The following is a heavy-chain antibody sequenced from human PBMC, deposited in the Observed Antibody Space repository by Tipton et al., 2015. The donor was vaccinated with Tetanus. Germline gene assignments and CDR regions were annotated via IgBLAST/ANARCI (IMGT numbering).Heavy chain of an antibody. CDR2: ISSSSSYI. Sequence: SLRLSCAASGFTFSSYSMNWVRQAPGKGLEWVSSISSSSSYIYYADSVKGRFTISRDNAKNSLYLQMNSLRAEDTAVYYCARSEDWAARWLVRLSSTHGMDVWGQGTTVTVSS. CDR3: ARSEDWAARWLVRLSSTHGMDV. D-gene: IGHD6-19*01. CDR1: GFTFSSYS. J-gene: IGHJ6*02. V-gene: IGHV3-21*01.